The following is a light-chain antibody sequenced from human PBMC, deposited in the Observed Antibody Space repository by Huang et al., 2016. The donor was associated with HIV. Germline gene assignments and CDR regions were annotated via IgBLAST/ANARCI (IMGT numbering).Light chain of an antibody. CDR1: QSINSW. CDR2: KAS. CDR3: QQYNAYRWT. J-gene: IGKJ1*01. V-gene: IGKV1-5*03. Sequence: DIQMTQSPSTLSASVGDRVTITCRASQSINSWLAWYQQKPGKAPKLLIYKASSLQSGVPSRVSGSGSGTEFTLTINSLQPDDFATYYCQQYNAYRWTFGPGTKVEI.